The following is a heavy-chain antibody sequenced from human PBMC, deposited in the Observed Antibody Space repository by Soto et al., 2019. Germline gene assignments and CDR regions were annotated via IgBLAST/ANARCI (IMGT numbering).Heavy chain of an antibody. Sequence: GGSLRLSCKGSGSSFTSYWIGWVRQMPGKGLEWMGIIYPGDSDTRYSPSFQGQVTISADKSNTTAYLQWSSLKATGTAMDYCARHEGPGTTGFDPWGQGTLVTVSS. J-gene: IGHJ5*02. CDR1: GSSFTSYW. D-gene: IGHD1-7*01. CDR3: ARHEGPGTTGFDP. CDR2: IYPGDSDT. V-gene: IGHV5-51*01.